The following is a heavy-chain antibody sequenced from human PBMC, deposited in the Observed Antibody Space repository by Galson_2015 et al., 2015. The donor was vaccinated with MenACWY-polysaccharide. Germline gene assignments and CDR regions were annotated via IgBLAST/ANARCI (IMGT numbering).Heavy chain of an antibody. J-gene: IGHJ4*02. CDR2: IKYDGSIT. CDR3: SRPLDSGTYALGY. D-gene: IGHD3-10*01. V-gene: IGHV3-74*01. Sequence: LRLSCAVSGFTFSNYWMHWVRQSPGTGVEWVSIIKYDGSITGCADSVKGRFTIARDNAKNTLYLQMDSLTAEDTAVYYCSRPLDSGTYALGYWGQGTLVTVSS. CDR1: GFTFSNYW.